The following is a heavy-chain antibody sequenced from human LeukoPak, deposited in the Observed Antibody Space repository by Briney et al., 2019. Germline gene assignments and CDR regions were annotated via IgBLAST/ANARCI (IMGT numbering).Heavy chain of an antibody. CDR2: INTDGSTT. J-gene: IGHJ6*03. D-gene: IGHD3-16*01. Sequence: GGSLRLSCAASGFTFSSSWMHWVRQAPGKGLVWVSRINTDGSTTTYADSVKGRFTISRDNAKNTLYLQMNSLRAEDTAVYYCARVRIGAYYMDVWGKGTTVTVSS. CDR3: ARVRIGAYYMDV. CDR1: GFTFSSSW. V-gene: IGHV3-74*01.